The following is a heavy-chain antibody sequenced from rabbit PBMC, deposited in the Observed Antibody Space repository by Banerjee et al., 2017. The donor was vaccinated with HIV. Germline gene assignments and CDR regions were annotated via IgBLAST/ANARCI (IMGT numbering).Heavy chain of an antibody. CDR2: IYTSSGST. V-gene: IGHV1S45*01. Sequence: QEQLEESGGDLVKPEGTLTLTCKASGIDFSSYYYMCWVRQAPGKGLEWIACIYTSSGSTWYASWAKGRFTISKTSTTVTLKMTSLTVADTATYFCARDLAGVIGWNFDLWGPGTLVTVS. CDR1: GIDFSSYYY. CDR3: ARDLAGVIGWNFDL. D-gene: IGHD4-1*01. J-gene: IGHJ4*01.